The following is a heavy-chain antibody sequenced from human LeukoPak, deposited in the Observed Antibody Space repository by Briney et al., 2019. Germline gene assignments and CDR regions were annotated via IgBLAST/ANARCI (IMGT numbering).Heavy chain of an antibody. V-gene: IGHV1-69*11. J-gene: IGHJ4*02. D-gene: IGHD5-18*01. CDR2: IIPILGTA. Sequence: SVKVSCKASGGTFSSYAISWVRQAPGQGLEWMGRIIPILGTANYAQKFQGRVTITTDESTSTAYMELSSLRSEDTAVYYCASPQNGYSYGYYWGQGTLVTVSS. CDR1: GGTFSSYA. CDR3: ASPQNGYSYGYY.